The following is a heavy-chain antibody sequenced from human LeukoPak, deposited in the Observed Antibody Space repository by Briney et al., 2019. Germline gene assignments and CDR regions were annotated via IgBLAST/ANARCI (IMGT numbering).Heavy chain of an antibody. CDR3: ARDGGFPDYYYYYMDV. V-gene: IGHV3-7*01. Sequence: GGSLRLSRAASGFTSSSYWMSWGRQAPGKGLEWVANIKQDGSEKYYVDSVKGRFTISRDNAKNSLYLQMNSLRDEDTAVYYCARDGGFPDYYYYYMDVWGKGTTVSVCS. CDR1: GFTSSSYW. J-gene: IGHJ6*03. D-gene: IGHD2-15*01. CDR2: IKQDGSEK.